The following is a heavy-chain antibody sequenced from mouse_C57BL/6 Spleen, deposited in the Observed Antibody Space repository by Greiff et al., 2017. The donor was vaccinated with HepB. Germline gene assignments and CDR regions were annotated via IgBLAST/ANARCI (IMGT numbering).Heavy chain of an antibody. J-gene: IGHJ3*01. CDR1: GYTFTDYN. V-gene: IGHV1-18*01. D-gene: IGHD2-4*01. CDR2: INPNNGGT. CDR3: ARSNDYDGGFAY. Sequence: VQLQQSGPELVKPGASVKIPCKASGYTFTDYNMDWVKQSHGKSLEWIGDINPNNGGTIYNQKFKGKATLTVDKSSSTAYMELRSLTSEDTAVYYCARSNDYDGGFAYWGQGTLVTVSA.